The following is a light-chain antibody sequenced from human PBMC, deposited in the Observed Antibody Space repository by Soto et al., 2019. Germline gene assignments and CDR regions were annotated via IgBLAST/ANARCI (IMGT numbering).Light chain of an antibody. CDR2: EGI. J-gene: IGLJ1*01. V-gene: IGLV2-14*02. Sequence: QSALTQPASVSGSPGQSITISCTGSSSDVGISNLVSWFQQRPGKAPKLLIYEGIKRPSGASNRFSGSKSGNTASLTISGLQAEDEADYYCSSYTSRSTLDYVFGSGTKLTVL. CDR3: SSYTSRSTLDYV. CDR1: SSDVGISNL.